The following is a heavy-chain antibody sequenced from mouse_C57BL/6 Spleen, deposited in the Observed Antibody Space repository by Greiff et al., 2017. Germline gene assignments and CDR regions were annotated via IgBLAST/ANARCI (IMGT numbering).Heavy chain of an antibody. V-gene: IGHV1-55*01. CDR2: IYPGSGST. D-gene: IGHD3-2*02. Sequence: QVQLQQPGAELVKPGASVKMSCTASGYTFTSYWITWVKQRPGQGLEWIGDIYPGSGSTNYNEKFKSKATLTVDTSSSTAYMQLSSLTSEDSAVYYCARSRTAQALFAYWGQGTLVTVSA. J-gene: IGHJ3*01. CDR1: GYTFTSYW. CDR3: ARSRTAQALFAY.